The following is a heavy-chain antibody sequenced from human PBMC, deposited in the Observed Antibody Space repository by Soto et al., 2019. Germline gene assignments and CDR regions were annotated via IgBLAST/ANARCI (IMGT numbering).Heavy chain of an antibody. J-gene: IGHJ4*02. CDR3: ARRRLYCSTTGGHHSTHFDF. CDR1: GYNFASYW. V-gene: IGHV5-10-1*01. D-gene: IGHD2-8*01. Sequence: GKSLKLSCPGSGYNFASYWISWVRQMPGKGLEWMGRIDPTDSYTNYSPSFQGHVTISADKSITTAYLQWGSLKASDTAMYYCARRRLYCSTTGGHHSTHFDFWGQVSMVTLSS. CDR2: IDPTDSYT.